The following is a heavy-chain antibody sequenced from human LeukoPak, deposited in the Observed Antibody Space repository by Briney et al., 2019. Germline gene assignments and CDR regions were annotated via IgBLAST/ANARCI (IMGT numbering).Heavy chain of an antibody. D-gene: IGHD3-10*01. CDR3: ARDRIWFGELYLWDY. CDR1: GFTFSSYS. CDR2: ISSSYI. Sequence: GGSLRLSCAASGFTFSSYSMNWVRQAPGKGLEWVSSISSSYIYYADSVKGRFTISRDNAKNSLYLQMNSLRAEDTAVYYCARDRIWFGELYLWDYWGQGTLVTVSS. J-gene: IGHJ4*02. V-gene: IGHV3-21*01.